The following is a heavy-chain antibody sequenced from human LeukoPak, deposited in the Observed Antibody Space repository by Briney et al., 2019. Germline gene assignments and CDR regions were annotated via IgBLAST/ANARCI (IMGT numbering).Heavy chain of an antibody. J-gene: IGHJ3*02. CDR1: GFTFRDYY. CDR3: ARVDGYNLDDAFDI. D-gene: IGHD5-24*01. CDR2: ISGTSVIK. V-gene: IGHV3-11*01. Sequence: GGSLRLSCAASGFTFRDYYMSWIRQRPGQGLEWISYISGTSVIKYYADSLEGRFTISRDNSKKTLYLQMSGLRAEATAVYYCARVDGYNLDDAFDIWGQGTLVTVSS.